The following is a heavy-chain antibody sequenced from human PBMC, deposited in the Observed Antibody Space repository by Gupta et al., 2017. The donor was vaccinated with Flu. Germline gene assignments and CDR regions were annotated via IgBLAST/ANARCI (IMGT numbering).Heavy chain of an antibody. CDR1: GFSFSSAY. CDR2: LKGEADGGKA. V-gene: IGHV3-15*01. CDR3: TTDSSGGITSDI. D-gene: IGHD2-21*01. J-gene: IGHJ3*02. Sequence: EVQLVESGGGWVKPGGSLRLSCAASGFSFSSAYMNWVRQAPGPGLECVGRLKGEADGGKADYDPTVKGRFTIPRDDSKTMLWLQMNSLRTDATAVYYCTTDSSGGITSDIWGQGTPVTVS.